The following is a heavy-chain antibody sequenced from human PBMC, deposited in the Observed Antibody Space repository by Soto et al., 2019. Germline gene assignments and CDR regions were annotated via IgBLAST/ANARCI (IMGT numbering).Heavy chain of an antibody. J-gene: IGHJ4*02. CDR2: INSEGSST. V-gene: IGHV3-74*01. Sequence: GGSLRLSCAASGFTFSSYWMHWVRQAPGKGLVWVSRINSEGSSTNYADSVKGRFTISRDNAKNTLFLQMNSLGAEDTALYYCVRGYCSGGSCCDSSFDYWGQGTLVTVSS. CDR1: GFTFSSYW. D-gene: IGHD2-15*01. CDR3: VRGYCSGGSCCDSSFDY.